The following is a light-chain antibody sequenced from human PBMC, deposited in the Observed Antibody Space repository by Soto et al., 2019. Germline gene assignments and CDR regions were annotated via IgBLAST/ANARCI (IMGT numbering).Light chain of an antibody. CDR2: KAS. J-gene: IGKJ1*01. V-gene: IGKV1-5*03. CDR1: QTISSW. CDR3: LQYHNLWA. Sequence: DIQMTQSPSTLSGSVGDIVTITCRASQTISSWLAWYQQKPGKAPKLLIYKASTLKSGVPSRFSGSGSGTEFTLTISSLQPEDFTVYSCLQYHNLWAFGQGTKVDIK.